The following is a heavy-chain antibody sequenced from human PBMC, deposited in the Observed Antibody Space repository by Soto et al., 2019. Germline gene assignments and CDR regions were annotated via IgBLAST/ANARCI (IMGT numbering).Heavy chain of an antibody. J-gene: IGHJ6*02. V-gene: IGHV6-1*01. Sequence: SQTLSLTCAISGDSVSSNSAAWNWIRQSPSRDLEWLGRTYYRSKWYNDYAVSVKSRITINPDTSKNQFSLQLNSVTPDDTTVYYCARALYYYGSGSHFPDYYYYYGMDVWGQGTTVTVSS. CDR2: TYYRSKWYN. D-gene: IGHD3-10*01. CDR1: GDSVSSNSAA. CDR3: ARALYYYGSGSHFPDYYYYYGMDV.